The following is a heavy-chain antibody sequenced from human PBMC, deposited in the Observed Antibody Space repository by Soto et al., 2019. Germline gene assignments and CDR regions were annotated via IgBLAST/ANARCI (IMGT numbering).Heavy chain of an antibody. J-gene: IGHJ4*02. Sequence: SVKVSCKASGGTFFSSYGITWVRQAPGQGLEWMGGIIPISGTAKYAQKFQGRVTITADESTSTAYMELSSLRSEDTAVYYCTTPRYSYGYSFDYWGQGTLVTVSS. V-gene: IGHV1-69*13. CDR2: IIPISGTA. CDR3: TTPRYSYGYSFDY. CDR1: GGTFFSSYG. D-gene: IGHD5-18*01.